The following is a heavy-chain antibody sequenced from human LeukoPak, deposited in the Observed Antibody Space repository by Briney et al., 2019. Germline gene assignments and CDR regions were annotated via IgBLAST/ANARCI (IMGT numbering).Heavy chain of an antibody. CDR3: AREDVGLRAFDI. CDR2: INPNSGGT. V-gene: IGHV1-2*02. D-gene: IGHD2-15*01. CDR1: GYTFTGYY. J-gene: IGHJ3*02. Sequence: VASVKVSCKASGYTFTGYYMHWVRQAPGQGPEWMGWINPNSGGTNYAQKFQGRVTMTRDTSISTAYMELSRLRSDDTAVYYCAREDVGLRAFDIWGQGTMVTVSS.